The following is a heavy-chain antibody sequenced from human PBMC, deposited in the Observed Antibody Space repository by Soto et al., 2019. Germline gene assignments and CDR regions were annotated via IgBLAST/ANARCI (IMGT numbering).Heavy chain of an antibody. J-gene: IGHJ5*01. CDR2: MNPNNGNT. V-gene: IGHV1-8*01. CDR1: GYTFTSYE. D-gene: IGHD6-13*01. Sequence: GASVKVSCKASGYTFTSYEINWVRQATGQGLEWMGWMNPNNGNTGYAQNFQGRVSMTRNTSISTVYMELSSLGSDDTAVYYCARGDSFSSSWYWFDSWGQGTPVTVSS. CDR3: ARGDSFSSSWYWFDS.